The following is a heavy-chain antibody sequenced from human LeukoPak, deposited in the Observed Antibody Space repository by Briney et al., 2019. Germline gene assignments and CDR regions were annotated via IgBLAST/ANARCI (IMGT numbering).Heavy chain of an antibody. Sequence: SETLSLTCTVSGGSISSGDYYWSWIRQPPGKGLEWIGYIYYSGSTYYNPSLKSRVTISVDTSKNQFSLKLSSVTAADTAVYYCARYDSSGCDFDYWGQGTLVTVSS. J-gene: IGHJ4*02. CDR1: GGSISSGDYY. CDR3: ARYDSSGCDFDY. D-gene: IGHD3-22*01. V-gene: IGHV4-30-4*01. CDR2: IYYSGST.